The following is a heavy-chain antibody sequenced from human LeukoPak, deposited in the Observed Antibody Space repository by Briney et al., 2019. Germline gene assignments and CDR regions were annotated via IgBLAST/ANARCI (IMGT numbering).Heavy chain of an antibody. V-gene: IGHV4-39*02. CDR3: AREQAGSDWYYYDSSGYTHFDY. J-gene: IGHJ4*02. CDR2: IYYSGNT. D-gene: IGHD3-22*01. CDR1: GGSISSSSDY. Sequence: SETLSLTCTVSGGSISSSSDYWGWIRQPPGKGLEWIGSIYYSGNTYYNPSLKSRVTISLDTSKNQFSLKLSSVTAADTAVYYCAREQAGSDWYYYDSSGYTHFDYWGQGTLVTVSS.